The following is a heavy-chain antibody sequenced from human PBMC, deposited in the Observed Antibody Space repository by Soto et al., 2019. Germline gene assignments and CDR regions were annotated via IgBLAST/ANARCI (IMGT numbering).Heavy chain of an antibody. J-gene: IGHJ5*02. CDR2: ISAYNGNT. V-gene: IGHV1-18*01. CDR1: GYTFTSYG. D-gene: IGHD2-21*02. Sequence: GASVKVSCKASGYTFTSYGISWVRQAPGQGLEWMGWISAYNGNTNYAQKLQGRVTMTTDTSTGTAYMELRSLRSDDTAVYYCARRTGRILNPGIVVVTGIPNWFYPWGQGTLVSVSS. CDR3: ARRTGRILNPGIVVVTGIPNWFYP.